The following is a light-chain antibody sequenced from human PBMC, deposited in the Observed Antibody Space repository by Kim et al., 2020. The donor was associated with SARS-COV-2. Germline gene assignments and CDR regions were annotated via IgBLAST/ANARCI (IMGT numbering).Light chain of an antibody. CDR2: LNSDGSH. J-gene: IGLJ3*02. V-gene: IGLV4-69*01. CDR1: SGHSSYA. Sequence: ASVKLTRTLSSGHSSYASAWHQQQPEKGPRYLMKLNSDGSHSKGDGIPDRFSGSSSGAERYLTISSLQSEDEADYYCQTWGTGIWVFGGGTQLTVL. CDR3: QTWGTGIWV.